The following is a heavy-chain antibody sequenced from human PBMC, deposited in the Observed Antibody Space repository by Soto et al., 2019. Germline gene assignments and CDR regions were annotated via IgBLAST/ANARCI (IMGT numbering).Heavy chain of an antibody. Sequence: EVQLLESEGGLVQPGGSLRLSCAASGFTFTSAAVSWLRQAPGKGLEWVSTLSGSGATTYYADSVKGRFTISRDNSKNRLNLQMNSLRAEDTALYYCAKTRESGIYFYFDSWGQGALVTVSS. J-gene: IGHJ4*02. D-gene: IGHD1-26*01. CDR3: AKTRESGIYFYFDS. CDR2: LSGSGATT. CDR1: GFTFTSAA. V-gene: IGHV3-23*01.